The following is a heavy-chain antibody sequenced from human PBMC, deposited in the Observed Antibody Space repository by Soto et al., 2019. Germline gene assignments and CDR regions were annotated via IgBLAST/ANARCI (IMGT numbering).Heavy chain of an antibody. D-gene: IGHD2-15*01. CDR1: GGSISSSSYY. Sequence: QLQLQESGPGLVKPSETLSLTCTVSGGSISSSSYYWGWIRQPPGKGLEWIGSIYYSGSTYYNPSLKSRVTISVDTSKNQFSLKLSSVTAADTAVYYCAMQGVVEPYYYYYGMDVWGQGTTVTVSS. CDR2: IYYSGST. V-gene: IGHV4-39*01. J-gene: IGHJ6*02. CDR3: AMQGVVEPYYYYYGMDV.